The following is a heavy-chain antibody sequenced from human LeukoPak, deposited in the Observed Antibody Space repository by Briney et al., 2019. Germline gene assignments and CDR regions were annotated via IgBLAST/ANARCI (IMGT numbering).Heavy chain of an antibody. CDR1: GFTFRSYE. V-gene: IGHV3-48*03. CDR2: ISSSGSAM. J-gene: IGHJ4*02. Sequence: PGGSLRLSCAASGFTFRSYEMNWVRQAPGKGLEWVSFISSSGSAMYYADSVKGRFTISRDNAKNSLYLQMNSLRAEDTALYYCVRDGRYCSGGRCFPIWGRGTLVTVST. D-gene: IGHD2-15*01. CDR3: VRDGRYCSGGRCFPI.